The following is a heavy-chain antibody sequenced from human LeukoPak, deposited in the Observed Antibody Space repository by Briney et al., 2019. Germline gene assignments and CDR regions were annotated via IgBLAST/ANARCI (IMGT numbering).Heavy chain of an antibody. D-gene: IGHD1-26*01. J-gene: IGHJ6*03. Sequence: GASVKVSCKASGYTFTSYDINWVRQATGQGLEWMGWMSPNSGNTGCAQKFQGRVTMTRNTSISTAYMELSSLRSEDTAVYYCARVSYSGSYYTHYYYYMDVWGKGTTVTISS. CDR2: MSPNSGNT. V-gene: IGHV1-8*01. CDR1: GYTFTSYD. CDR3: ARVSYSGSYYTHYYYYMDV.